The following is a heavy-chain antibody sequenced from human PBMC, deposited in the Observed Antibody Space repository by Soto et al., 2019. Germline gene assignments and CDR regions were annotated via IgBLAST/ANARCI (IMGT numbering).Heavy chain of an antibody. CDR2: IYYSGST. Sequence: SETLSLTCAVYGGSFSGYYWSWVRQPPGKGLEWIGYIYYSGSTYYNPSLKSRVTISVDTSKNQFSLKLSSVTAADTAVYYCARAYSSSWNYYYYYYMDVWGKGTTVTVSS. D-gene: IGHD6-13*01. V-gene: IGHV4-34*01. J-gene: IGHJ6*03. CDR1: GGSFSGYY. CDR3: ARAYSSSWNYYYYYYMDV.